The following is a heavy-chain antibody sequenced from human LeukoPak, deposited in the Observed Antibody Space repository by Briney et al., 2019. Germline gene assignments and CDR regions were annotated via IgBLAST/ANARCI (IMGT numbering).Heavy chain of an antibody. V-gene: IGHV3-48*01. D-gene: IGHD3-22*01. J-gene: IGHJ4*02. CDR2: ISGDSRTI. CDR1: GFTFNTYS. Sequence: GGSLRLSCAASGFTFNTYSMTWVRQAPGKGLEWLSYISGDSRTIYYPDSVKGRFTISRDNAKNSLYLQLISLRAEDTAVYYCARDRHSSVDYWGQGALVTVSS. CDR3: ARDRHSSVDY.